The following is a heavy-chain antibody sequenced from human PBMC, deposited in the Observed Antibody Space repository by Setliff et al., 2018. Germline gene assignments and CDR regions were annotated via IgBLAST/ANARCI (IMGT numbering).Heavy chain of an antibody. CDR2: IHDSGNPT. Sequence: PGGSLRLSCAASGFTFSNYYMTWIRQAPGKGLEWISYIHDSGNPTYYADSVKGRFTVSRDNAKNSLYLQMNSLRAEDTAVYYCATTPGGGWYGEYYFDYWGQGTMVTVSS. D-gene: IGHD6-19*01. J-gene: IGHJ4*02. CDR3: ATTPGGGWYGEYYFDY. CDR1: GFTFSNYY. V-gene: IGHV3-11*04.